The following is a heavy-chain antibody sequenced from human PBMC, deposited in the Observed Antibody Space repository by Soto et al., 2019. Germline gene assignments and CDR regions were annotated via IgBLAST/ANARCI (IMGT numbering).Heavy chain of an antibody. CDR3: AKDLNYGDYGGYYYYGMDV. CDR2: ISGSGGST. V-gene: IGHV3-23*01. CDR1: GFTFSSYA. J-gene: IGHJ6*02. D-gene: IGHD4-17*01. Sequence: EVQLLESGGGLVQPGGSLRLSCAASGFTFSSYAMSWVRQAPGKGLEWVSAISGSGGSTYYADSVKGRFTISRDNSKNTLYLQMHSLRAVDTAVYYCAKDLNYGDYGGYYYYGMDVWGQGTTVTVS.